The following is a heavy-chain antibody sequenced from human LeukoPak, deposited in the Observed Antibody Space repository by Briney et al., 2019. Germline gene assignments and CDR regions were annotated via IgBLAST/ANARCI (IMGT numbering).Heavy chain of an antibody. V-gene: IGHV3-30*04. CDR1: GFTFSSYA. Sequence: GRSLRLSCAASGFTFSSYAMRWVRQAPGKGLEWVAVISYDGSNKYYADSVKGRFTISRDNSKNTLYLQMNSLRAEDTAVYYCARDRAYGDYRDAFDIWGQGTMVTVSS. CDR3: ARDRAYGDYRDAFDI. D-gene: IGHD4-17*01. J-gene: IGHJ3*02. CDR2: ISYDGSNK.